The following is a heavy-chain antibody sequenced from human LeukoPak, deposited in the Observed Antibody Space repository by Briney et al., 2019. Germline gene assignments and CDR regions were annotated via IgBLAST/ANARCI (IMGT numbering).Heavy chain of an antibody. CDR1: GYTFTSYG. Sequence: EASVKVSCKASGYTFTSYGISWVRQAPGQGLEWMGWISAYNGNTNYAQKFQGRVTITTDESTSTAYMELSSLRSEDTAVYYCARESPIGGFDYWGQGTLVTVSS. J-gene: IGHJ4*02. V-gene: IGHV1-18*01. D-gene: IGHD2-15*01. CDR3: ARESPIGGFDY. CDR2: ISAYNGNT.